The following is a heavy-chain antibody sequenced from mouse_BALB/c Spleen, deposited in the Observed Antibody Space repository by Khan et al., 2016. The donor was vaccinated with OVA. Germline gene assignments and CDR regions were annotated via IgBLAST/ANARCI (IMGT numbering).Heavy chain of an antibody. D-gene: IGHD1-2*01. CDR1: GFTFSDYG. V-gene: IGHV5-15*02. Sequence: VQLKESGGGLVQPGGSRKLSCAASGFTFSDYGMAWVRQAPGKGPEWVAFISDLAYTIYYADTVTGRFTISRENAKNNLYLEMSRLSSEDTAIYYCARGGGTAPFAYWGLGTLVTVSA. CDR3: ARGGGTAPFAY. CDR2: ISDLAYTI. J-gene: IGHJ3*01.